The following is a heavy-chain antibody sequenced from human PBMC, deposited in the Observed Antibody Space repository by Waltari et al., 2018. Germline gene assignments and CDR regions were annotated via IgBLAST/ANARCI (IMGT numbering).Heavy chain of an antibody. Sequence: VQLVRSGAEVKKPGASVKGSCNASGCTFTSYDNNRVGQATGQGLEGKGWMNPNSGNTSYAQKFQGRVTMTRDTPISPAYIELMSLGSEDTAVYYCARVVPLKRMFDPWGHGTLVTVSS. CDR3: ARVVPLKRMFDP. J-gene: IGHJ5*02. D-gene: IGHD3-16*02. CDR1: GCTFTSYD. V-gene: IGHV1-8*02. CDR2: MNPNSGNT.